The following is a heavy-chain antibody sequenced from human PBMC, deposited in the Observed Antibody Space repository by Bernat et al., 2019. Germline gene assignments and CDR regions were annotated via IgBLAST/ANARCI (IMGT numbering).Heavy chain of an antibody. J-gene: IGHJ4*02. Sequence: EVQLLESGGGLVQPGGSLILSCAASGFTFSSYAMSWVRQAPGKGLEWVSAISGSGGSSYYADSVKGRFTISRDNSKNTLYLQMNSLRAEDTAVYYCAKDQNWVWQQLTTFDDWGQGTLVTVSS. CDR1: GFTFSSYA. V-gene: IGHV3-23*01. CDR3: AKDQNWVWQQLTTFDD. D-gene: IGHD6-13*01. CDR2: ISGSGGSS.